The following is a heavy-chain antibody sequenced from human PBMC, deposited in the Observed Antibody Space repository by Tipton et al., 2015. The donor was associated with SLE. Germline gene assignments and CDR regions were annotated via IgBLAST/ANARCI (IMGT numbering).Heavy chain of an antibody. CDR3: ARMIGTSVTNYFDY. Sequence: TLSLTCTVSGGSISSHYWSWIRQPPGKRLEWRGDVHSSGSTAYNPSLKRRVTISVDTSKNQFSLKLSSVTAADTAVYYCARMIGTSVTNYFDYWGQGALVTVSS. J-gene: IGHJ4*02. CDR2: VHSSGST. V-gene: IGHV4-59*11. D-gene: IGHD4-17*01. CDR1: GGSISSHY.